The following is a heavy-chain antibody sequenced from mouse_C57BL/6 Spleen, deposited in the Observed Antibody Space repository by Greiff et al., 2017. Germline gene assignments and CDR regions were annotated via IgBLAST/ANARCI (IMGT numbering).Heavy chain of an antibody. J-gene: IGHJ3*01. D-gene: IGHD1-1*01. CDR2: INPNNGGT. Sequence: LVEPGASVKMSCKASGYTFTDYNMHWVKQSHGKSLEWIGYINPNNGGTSYNQKFKGKATLTVNKSSSTAYMELRSLTSEDSAVYYCARKKDGSSLAWFAYWGQGTLVTVSA. V-gene: IGHV1-22*01. CDR3: ARKKDGSSLAWFAY. CDR1: GYTFTDYN.